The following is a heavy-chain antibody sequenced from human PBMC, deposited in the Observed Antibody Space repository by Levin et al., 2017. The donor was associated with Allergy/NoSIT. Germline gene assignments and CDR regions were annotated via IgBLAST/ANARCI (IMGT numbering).Heavy chain of an antibody. J-gene: IGHJ4*02. V-gene: IGHV3-15*05. CDR1: GFTFNSAW. CDR2: IKRESDGGTT. D-gene: IGHD5-12*01. CDR3: TPIMVATEGY. Sequence: SLRLSCAASGFTFNSAWMNWVRQAPGKGLEWVGRIKRESDGGTTDYAAPVKGRFTIPRDDSKSILFLQMDSLKPEDTAVYYCTPIMVATEGYWGQGTLVTVSS.